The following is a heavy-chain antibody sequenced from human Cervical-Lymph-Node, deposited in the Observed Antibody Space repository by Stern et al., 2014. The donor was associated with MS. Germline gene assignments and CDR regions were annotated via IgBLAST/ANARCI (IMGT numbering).Heavy chain of an antibody. Sequence: QVTLRESGPTLVKPTQTLTLTCDFSGFSLTTSGVGVGWIRQPPGKALEWLALLYWDDEKRYSPSLKNRLSISTDTAKNQVVLTMTNMDPVDTGTYYCAHRSTSVAGAWASWGQGILVVVSS. J-gene: IGHJ5*02. V-gene: IGHV2-5*02. CDR1: GFSLTTSGVG. CDR3: AHRSTSVAGAWAS. CDR2: LYWDDEK. D-gene: IGHD1-26*01.